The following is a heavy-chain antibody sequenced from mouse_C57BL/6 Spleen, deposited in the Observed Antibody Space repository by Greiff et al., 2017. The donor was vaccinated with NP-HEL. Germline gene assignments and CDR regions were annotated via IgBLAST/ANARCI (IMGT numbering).Heavy chain of an antibody. V-gene: IGHV1-80*01. CDR3: ARDDPNAMDY. CDR1: GYAFSSYW. CDR2: IYPGDGDT. J-gene: IGHJ4*01. Sequence: QVHVKQSGAELVKPGASVKISCKASGYAFSSYWMNWVKQRPGKGLEWIGQIYPGDGDTNYNGKFKGKATLTADKSSSTAYMQLSSLTSEDSAVYFCARDDPNAMDYWGQGTSVTVSS.